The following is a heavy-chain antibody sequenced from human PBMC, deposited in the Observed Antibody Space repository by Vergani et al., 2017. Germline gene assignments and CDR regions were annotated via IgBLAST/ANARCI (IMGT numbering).Heavy chain of an antibody. CDR2: INHSGST. Sequence: QVQLQQWGAGLLKPSETLSLTCAVYGGSFSGYYWSWIRQPPGKGLEWIGEINHSGSTNYNPSLKSRVTISVDTSKNQFSLKLSSVTAADTAVYYCARGTTLLKAAAGRAWFDPWGQGTLVTVSS. V-gene: IGHV4-34*01. J-gene: IGHJ5*02. CDR1: GGSFSGYY. CDR3: ARGTTLLKAAAGRAWFDP. D-gene: IGHD6-13*01.